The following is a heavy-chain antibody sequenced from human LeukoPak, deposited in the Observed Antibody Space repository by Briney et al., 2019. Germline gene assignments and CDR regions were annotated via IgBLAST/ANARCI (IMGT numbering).Heavy chain of an antibody. Sequence: PGGSLRLSCVASKFAFNSYSMNWFRQAPGKGLEWVASITSGSKYIFYGDSVKGRFTISRDNAENSLFLQMNSLRAEDTGVYYCARDEETVAGLSGFDLWGQGTLVTVSS. CDR2: ITSGSKYI. D-gene: IGHD6-19*01. J-gene: IGHJ4*02. V-gene: IGHV3-21*01. CDR3: ARDEETVAGLSGFDL. CDR1: KFAFNSYS.